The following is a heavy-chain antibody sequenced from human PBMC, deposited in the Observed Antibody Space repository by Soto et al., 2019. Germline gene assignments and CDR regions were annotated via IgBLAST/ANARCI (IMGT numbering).Heavy chain of an antibody. CDR1: GGSISSGGYY. Sequence: QVQLQEAGPGLVKPSQTLSLTCTVSGGSISSGGYYWSWIRQHPGKGLEWIGYIYYSGSTYYNPSLKSRVTISVDTCKNQFSLKLSSVTAADTAVYYFARHFSLVGWFDPWGQGTLVTVSS. CDR3: ARHFSLVGWFDP. V-gene: IGHV4-31*03. D-gene: IGHD2-8*02. CDR2: IYYSGST. J-gene: IGHJ5*02.